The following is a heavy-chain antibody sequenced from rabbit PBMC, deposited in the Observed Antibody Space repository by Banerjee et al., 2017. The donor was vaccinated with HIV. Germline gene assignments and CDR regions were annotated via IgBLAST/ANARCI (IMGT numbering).Heavy chain of an antibody. Sequence: QSLEESGGGLVQPEGSLALTRKASGFSFSSSDYICWVRQAPGKGLEWISCIAGSSSGFTYSATWAKGRFTISKTSSTTVTLQMTSLTAADRAAYFCARDLVGVIGWNFYLWGPGTLVTVS. V-gene: IGHV1S40*01. CDR1: GFSFSSSDY. J-gene: IGHJ4*01. CDR2: IAGSSSGFT. CDR3: ARDLVGVIGWNFYL. D-gene: IGHD1-1*01.